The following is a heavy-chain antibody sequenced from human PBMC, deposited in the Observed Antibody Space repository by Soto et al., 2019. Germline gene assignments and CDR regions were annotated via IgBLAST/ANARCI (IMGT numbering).Heavy chain of an antibody. J-gene: IGHJ4*02. CDR3: AAGDEQWLVRFDY. Sequence: ASVKVSCKASGYTFTSYAMHWVRQAPGQRLEWMGWINAGNGNTKYSQKFQGRVTITRDTSASTAYMELSSLRSEDTAVYYCAAGDEQWLVRFDYWGQGTMVTVYS. V-gene: IGHV1-3*01. CDR1: GYTFTSYA. CDR2: INAGNGNT. D-gene: IGHD6-19*01.